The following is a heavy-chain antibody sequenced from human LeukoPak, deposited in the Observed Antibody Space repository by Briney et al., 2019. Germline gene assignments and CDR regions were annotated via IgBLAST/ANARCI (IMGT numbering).Heavy chain of an antibody. V-gene: IGHV3-21*01. Sequence: PGGSLRLSCAASGFTFNSYSMNWVRQAPGKGLEWVSSISSSSSYIYYADSVKGRFTISRDNAKNSLYLQMNSLRAEDTAVYYCARDQVGYYYGSGIMDYWGQGTLVTVSS. CDR1: GFTFNSYS. CDR2: ISSSSSYI. CDR3: ARDQVGYYYGSGIMDY. D-gene: IGHD3-10*01. J-gene: IGHJ4*02.